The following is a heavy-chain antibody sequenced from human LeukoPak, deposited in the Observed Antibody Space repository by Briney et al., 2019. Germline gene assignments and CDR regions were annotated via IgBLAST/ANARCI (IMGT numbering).Heavy chain of an antibody. CDR2: ISGSGGST. Sequence: GGSLRLSCAASGFTFSSYSMNWVRQAPGKGLEWVSAISGSGGSTYYADSVKGRFTISRDNSKNTLYLQMNSLRAEDTAVYYCAKVHYYDSSGYYYVAYYFDYWGQGTLVTVSS. J-gene: IGHJ4*02. CDR3: AKVHYYDSSGYYYVAYYFDY. V-gene: IGHV3-23*01. CDR1: GFTFSSYS. D-gene: IGHD3-22*01.